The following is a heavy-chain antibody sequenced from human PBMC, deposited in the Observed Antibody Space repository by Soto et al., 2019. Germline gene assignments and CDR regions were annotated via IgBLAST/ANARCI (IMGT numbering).Heavy chain of an antibody. CDR1: GFTFSSYA. CDR2: ISYDGSNK. V-gene: IGHV3-30-3*01. D-gene: IGHD3-10*01. CDR3: ARVSADGSGSYYFDY. J-gene: IGHJ4*02. Sequence: PGGSLRLSCADSGFTFSSYAMHWVRQAPGKGLEWVAVISYDGSNKYYADSVKGRFTISRDNSKNTLYLQMNSPRAEDTAVYYCARVSADGSGSYYFDYWGQGTLVTVSS.